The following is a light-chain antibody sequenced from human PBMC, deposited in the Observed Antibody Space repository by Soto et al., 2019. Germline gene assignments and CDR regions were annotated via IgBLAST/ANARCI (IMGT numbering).Light chain of an antibody. V-gene: IGLV1-44*01. CDR2: TNN. J-gene: IGLJ3*02. CDR1: RSNIGSNA. Sequence: QSVLTQPPSASGTPGQRVTISCSGGRSNIGSNAVNWYQQLPGTAPKLLIYTNNHRPSGVPDRFSASKSGASATLAISGLQSEDEATYYCAAWDDSLIGSWVFGGGTKLTVL. CDR3: AAWDDSLIGSWV.